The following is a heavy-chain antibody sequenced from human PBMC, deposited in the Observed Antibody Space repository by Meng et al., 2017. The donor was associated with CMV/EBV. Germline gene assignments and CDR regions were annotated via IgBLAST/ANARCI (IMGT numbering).Heavy chain of an antibody. CDR2: ISSSSSYI. CDR3: ARDVYYYDSSGYYIDY. J-gene: IGHJ4*02. D-gene: IGHD3-22*01. V-gene: IGHV3-21*01. Sequence: GESLKISCAASGFTSSSYSMNWVRPAPGKGLEWVSSISSSSSYIYYADSVKGRFTISRDNAKNSLYLQMNSLRAEDTAVYYCARDVYYYDSSGYYIDYRGQGTLVTVSS. CDR1: GFTSSSYS.